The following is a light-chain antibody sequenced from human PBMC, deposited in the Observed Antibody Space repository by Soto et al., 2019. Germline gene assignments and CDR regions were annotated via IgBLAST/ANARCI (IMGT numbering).Light chain of an antibody. CDR3: SSYTSSSTL. J-gene: IGLJ2*01. CDR1: SSDLGGYNY. V-gene: IGLV2-14*01. Sequence: QSALAQPASVSGSTGQSVTISCTGTSSDLGGYNYVSWYQQHPGKAPKLMLYDVSNRPSGVSNRFSGSKSGNPASLTISGIQSEDEADYYCSSYTSSSTLLGGGTKLTVL. CDR2: DVS.